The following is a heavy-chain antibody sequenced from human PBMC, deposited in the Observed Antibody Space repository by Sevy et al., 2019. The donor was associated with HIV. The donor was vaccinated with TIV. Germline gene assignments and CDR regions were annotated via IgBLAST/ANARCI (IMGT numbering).Heavy chain of an antibody. CDR2: IIPIFGTA. J-gene: IGHJ6*03. Sequence: ASVKVSCKASGDTFSSYAISWVRQAPGQGLEWMGGIIPIFGTANYAQKFQGRVTITADKSTSTAYMELSSLRSEDTAVYYCASGGGYDILTGLNYYYMDVWGNGTTVTVSS. V-gene: IGHV1-69*06. D-gene: IGHD3-9*01. CDR3: ASGGGYDILTGLNYYYMDV. CDR1: GDTFSSYA.